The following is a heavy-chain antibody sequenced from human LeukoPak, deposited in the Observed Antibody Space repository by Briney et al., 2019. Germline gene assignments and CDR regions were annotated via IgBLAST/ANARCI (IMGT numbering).Heavy chain of an antibody. Sequence: GGSLRLSCAASGFTFSSYGMHWVRQAPGKGLEWVAVISYDGSNKYYADSVKGRFTISRDNSKNTLYLQMNSLRAEDTAVYYCAKEGITMVRGVPYYYGMDVWGQGTTDTVSS. V-gene: IGHV3-30*18. J-gene: IGHJ6*02. D-gene: IGHD3-10*01. CDR2: ISYDGSNK. CDR1: GFTFSSYG. CDR3: AKEGITMVRGVPYYYGMDV.